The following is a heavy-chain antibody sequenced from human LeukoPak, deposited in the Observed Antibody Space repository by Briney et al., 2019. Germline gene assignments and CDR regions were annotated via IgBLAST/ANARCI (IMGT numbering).Heavy chain of an antibody. J-gene: IGHJ4*02. CDR1: EFTFSDYY. Sequence: PGGSLRLSCAASEFTFSDYYMSWIRQAPGKGLEWVSYISSSSSYTNYADSVKGRFTISRDNAKNSLYLQMNSLRAEDTAVYYCARDYSYLDYWGQGTLVTVSS. D-gene: IGHD4-11*01. V-gene: IGHV3-11*06. CDR2: ISSSSSYT. CDR3: ARDYSYLDY.